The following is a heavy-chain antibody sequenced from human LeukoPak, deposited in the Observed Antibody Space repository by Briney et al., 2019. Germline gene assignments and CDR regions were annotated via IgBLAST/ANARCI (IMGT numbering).Heavy chain of an antibody. CDR3: ARASWFDP. J-gene: IGHJ5*02. CDR1: GFTFSSYA. Sequence: GGPLRLSCAASGFTFSSYAMHWVRQAPGKGLEWVAVISYDGSNKYYADSVKGRFTISRDNSKNTLYLQMNSLRAEDTAVYYCARASWFDPWGQGTLVTVSS. V-gene: IGHV3-30-3*01. CDR2: ISYDGSNK.